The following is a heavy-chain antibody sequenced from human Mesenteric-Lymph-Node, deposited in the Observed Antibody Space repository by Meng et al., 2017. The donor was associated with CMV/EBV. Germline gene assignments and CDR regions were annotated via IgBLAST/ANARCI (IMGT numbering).Heavy chain of an antibody. Sequence: LSLTCAGYGGSFSGYYWSWIRQPPGKGLEWIGEINHSGSTNYNPSLKSRVTISVDTSKNQFSLKLSSVTAADTAVYYCARGPGSWGSWGQGTLVTVSS. D-gene: IGHD3-16*01. CDR1: GGSFSGYY. CDR3: ARGPGSWGS. V-gene: IGHV4-34*01. J-gene: IGHJ5*02. CDR2: INHSGST.